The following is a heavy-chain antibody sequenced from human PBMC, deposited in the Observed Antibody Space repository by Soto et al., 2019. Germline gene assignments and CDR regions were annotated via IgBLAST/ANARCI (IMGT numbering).Heavy chain of an antibody. CDR3: AHIRLGAGWFDP. J-gene: IGHJ5*02. CDR1: GFSLSTNEVG. CDR2: IYWDDDK. Sequence: QITLKESGPTLVKPTQTLTLTCTFSGFSLSTNEVGVGWIRQPPGKALEWLAVIYWDDDKRYSPSLKSRLTISKDPSKNQVVLTMSNMDPVDTATYHCAHIRLGAGWFDPWGQGTLVTVSS. D-gene: IGHD3-3*01. V-gene: IGHV2-5*02.